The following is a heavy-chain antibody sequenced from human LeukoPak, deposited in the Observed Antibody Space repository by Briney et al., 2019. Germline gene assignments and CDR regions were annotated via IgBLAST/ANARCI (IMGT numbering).Heavy chain of an antibody. CDR3: ARGNDFWSGYHPYFDN. D-gene: IGHD3-3*01. J-gene: IGHJ4*02. CDR2: IYYSGRT. Sequence: SETLSLTCSVSGGSITYYYWTWIRQPPGKGLEYIGYIYYSGRTNYNPSLESRVTISLDSSKSQFSLNLNSVTAADTAMYYCARGNDFWSGYHPYFDNLDQGTLVTVSS. CDR1: GGSITYYY. V-gene: IGHV4-59*01.